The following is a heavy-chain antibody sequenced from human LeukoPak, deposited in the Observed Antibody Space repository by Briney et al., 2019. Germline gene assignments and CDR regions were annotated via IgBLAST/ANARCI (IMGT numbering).Heavy chain of an antibody. CDR2: ISGSGGGT. CDR1: GITLSNYG. Sequence: GGSLRLSCAVSGITLSNYGMSWVRQAPGKGLQWGAGISGSGGGTSYADSVKGRFTISRDNPKNTLYLQMNSLRAEDTAVYFCAKRGVVIRVILVGFHKEAYYFDSWGQGALVTVSS. V-gene: IGHV3-23*01. J-gene: IGHJ4*02. CDR3: AKRGVVIRVILVGFHKEAYYFDS. D-gene: IGHD3-22*01.